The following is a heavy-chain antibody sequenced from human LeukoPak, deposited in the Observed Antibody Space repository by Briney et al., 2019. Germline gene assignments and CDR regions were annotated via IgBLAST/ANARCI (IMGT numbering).Heavy chain of an antibody. CDR1: GGSISNLY. CDR2: IRNSGTT. J-gene: IGHJ4*02. V-gene: IGHV4-59*08. CDR3: ARQRVDTGMIDY. Sequence: PSETLSLTCTVSGGSISNLYWSWIRQLPGKGLEWIGYIRNSGTTNSNPSLKSRVTISVDTSKNQFSLNLNSVTAADTAVYYCARQRVDTGMIDYWGQGALVTVSS. D-gene: IGHD5-18*01.